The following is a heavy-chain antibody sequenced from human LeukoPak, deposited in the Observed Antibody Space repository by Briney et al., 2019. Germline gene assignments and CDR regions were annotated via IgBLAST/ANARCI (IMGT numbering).Heavy chain of an antibody. Sequence: PGGSLRLSCAASGFMFSSNWMSGVRLAPGKGLEWVANIKEDGTETYYVDSVKGRFTISRDNAKNSLYLQMNSLRVEDTAVCYCAKEGRSLQTYWGQGTLVTVSS. CDR3: AKEGRSLQTY. J-gene: IGHJ4*02. D-gene: IGHD5-24*01. CDR1: GFMFSSNW. CDR2: IKEDGTET. V-gene: IGHV3-7*03.